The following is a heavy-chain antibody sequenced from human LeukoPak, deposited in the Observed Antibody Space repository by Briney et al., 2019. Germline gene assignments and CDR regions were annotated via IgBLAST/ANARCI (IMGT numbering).Heavy chain of an antibody. CDR2: INSGSSIM. CDR3: ARVIAVVRGGGLSYYYAMDV. CDR1: GFTFISYS. Sequence: PGGSLRLSCAASGFTFISYSMTWVRQAPGKGLEWVSYINSGSSIMYYADSVKGRFTISRDNGKTSLYLQMNSLRDEDTAVYYCARVIAVVRGGGLSYYYAMDVWGQGTTVTVSS. J-gene: IGHJ6*02. D-gene: IGHD3-10*01. V-gene: IGHV3-48*02.